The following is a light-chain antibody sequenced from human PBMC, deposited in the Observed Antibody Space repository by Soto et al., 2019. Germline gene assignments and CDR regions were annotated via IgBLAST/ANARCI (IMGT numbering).Light chain of an antibody. CDR3: SSYAGSNNFDV. CDR1: SSDVGGYNY. Sequence: QSALTQPPSASGSPGQSLTISCTGTSSDVGGYNYVSWYQQHPGKAPKLMMYEVFKRPSGVPDRFSGSKSGNTASLTVSGLQAEDEADYYCSSYAGSNNFDVFGTGTKLTVL. V-gene: IGLV2-8*01. CDR2: EVF. J-gene: IGLJ1*01.